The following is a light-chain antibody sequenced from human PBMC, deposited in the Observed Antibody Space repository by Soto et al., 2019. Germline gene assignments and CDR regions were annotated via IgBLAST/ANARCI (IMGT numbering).Light chain of an antibody. CDR1: QDVSIF. CDR2: DAS. J-gene: IGKJ2*01. CDR3: QQRSTWLYT. Sequence: EILLAQSPATLCLSPGERATLSCKASQDVSIFLAWYQQKPGQAPRLLIHDASNRATGVPARFSGSGSGRDFTLTITSLEPEDFAVYYCQQRSTWLYTFGQGTKLEV. V-gene: IGKV3-11*02.